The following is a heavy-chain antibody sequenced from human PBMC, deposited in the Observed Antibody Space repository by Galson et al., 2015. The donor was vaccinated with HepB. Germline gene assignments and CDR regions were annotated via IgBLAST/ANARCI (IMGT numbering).Heavy chain of an antibody. J-gene: IGHJ4*02. CDR2: IYYSGST. CDR3: AREGSTSCPDY. Sequence: LSLTCTVSGGSISSSSYYWGWIRQPPGKGLEWIGSIYYSGSTYYNPSLKSRVTISVDTSKNQFSLKLSSVTAADTAVYYCAREGSTSCPDYWGQGTLVTVSS. D-gene: IGHD2-2*01. V-gene: IGHV4-39*02. CDR1: GGSISSSSYY.